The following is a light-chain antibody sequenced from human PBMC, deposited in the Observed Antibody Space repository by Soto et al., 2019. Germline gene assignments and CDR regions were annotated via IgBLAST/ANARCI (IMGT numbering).Light chain of an antibody. CDR1: QSVSSN. Sequence: EVVMTQSPATLSVSPGEGATLSCRASQSVSSNLAWYQQKPGQAPRLLIYDASNRATGVPARFSGSRSGTDFTLTISDLEPADFGLYYCQQRLDWPPGFGQGTKVDI. V-gene: IGKV3-11*01. J-gene: IGKJ1*01. CDR3: QQRLDWPPG. CDR2: DAS.